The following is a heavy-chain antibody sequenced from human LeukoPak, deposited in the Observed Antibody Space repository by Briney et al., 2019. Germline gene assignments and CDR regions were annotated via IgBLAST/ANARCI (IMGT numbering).Heavy chain of an antibody. D-gene: IGHD2-2*01. V-gene: IGHV3-30*02. CDR2: IRYDGSNE. Sequence: GGSLRLSCVASGFTFSYFGMHWVRQAPGKGLEWVAFIRYDGSNEYYAESVKGRFTISRDNSKNTLYLQMNSPRVEDTAAYYCAKIEGKYQLANIPDSWGQGTLVTVSS. CDR3: AKIEGKYQLANIPDS. J-gene: IGHJ4*02. CDR1: GFTFSYFG.